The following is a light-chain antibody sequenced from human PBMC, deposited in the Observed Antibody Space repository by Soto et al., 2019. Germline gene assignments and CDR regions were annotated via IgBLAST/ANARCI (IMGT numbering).Light chain of an antibody. V-gene: IGKV1-39*01. CDR3: QQSYSNRCT. CDR1: QSISSY. J-gene: IGKJ2*02. CDR2: AAS. Sequence: DIQMTQSPSSLSASVGDRVTITCQASQSISSYLNWYQQKPGKAPKLLIYAASSLQSGVPSRFSGSGSGTDFTLTISSLQPEDFATYYCQQSYSNRCTFGQGTKLEIK.